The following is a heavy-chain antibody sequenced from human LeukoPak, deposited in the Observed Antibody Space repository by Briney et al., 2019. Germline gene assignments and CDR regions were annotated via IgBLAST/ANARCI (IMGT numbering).Heavy chain of an antibody. CDR2: ISGAGDRT. CDR3: ARGYDFWSGYYSFGMDV. V-gene: IGHV3-23*01. CDR1: GITFSTFA. J-gene: IGHJ6*02. D-gene: IGHD3-3*01. Sequence: GGSLRLSCAASGITFSTFAMTWVRQAPGRGLECVSVISGAGDRTYYADSVKGRFTISRDNAKNSLYLQMNSLRAEDTAVYYCARGYDFWSGYYSFGMDVWGQGTTVTVSS.